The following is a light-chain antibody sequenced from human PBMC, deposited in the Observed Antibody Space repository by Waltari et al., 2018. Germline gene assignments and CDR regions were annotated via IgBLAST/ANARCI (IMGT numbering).Light chain of an antibody. J-gene: IGLJ3*02. Sequence: QSVLTQPPSLSGAPGQRVTISCTGSSSNLGSGYDVHWYQQLPGTAPKLLIYGNNNRPSGVPDRFPGSRSGTSASLAITGLQAEDEADYYCQSYDNSLSGAWVFGGGTKLTVL. CDR3: QSYDNSLSGAWV. V-gene: IGLV1-40*01. CDR2: GNN. CDR1: SSNLGSGYD.